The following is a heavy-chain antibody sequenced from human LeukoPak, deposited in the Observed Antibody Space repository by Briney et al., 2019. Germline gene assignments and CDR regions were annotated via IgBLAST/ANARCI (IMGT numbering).Heavy chain of an antibody. CDR2: IKQDGSEK. CDR1: GFTFSSYW. Sequence: PGGSLRLSCAASGFTFSSYWMSWVRQAPGKGLEWVANIKQDGSEKYYVDSVKGRFTISRDNAKNSLYLQMNSLRAEDTAVYYCARHIRSRITICGAVIGAFDIWGQGTMVTVSS. CDR3: ARHIRSRITICGAVIGAFDI. J-gene: IGHJ3*02. V-gene: IGHV3-7*01. D-gene: IGHD3-3*01.